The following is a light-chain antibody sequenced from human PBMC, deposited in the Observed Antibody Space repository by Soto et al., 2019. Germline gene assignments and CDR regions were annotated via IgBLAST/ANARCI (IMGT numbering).Light chain of an antibody. J-gene: IGKJ4*01. V-gene: IGKV3-20*01. CDR2: DAS. CDR1: QTVRNNF. CDR3: QQCSTSPLT. Sequence: EIVLTQSPGTLSLSPGERATLSCRASQTVRNNFLAWYQQKPGQAPRLLIDDASRRAPGVPDRFSGSGSATDFTLTIARLEPEDFAVYYCQQCSTSPLTFGGGTTVEIK.